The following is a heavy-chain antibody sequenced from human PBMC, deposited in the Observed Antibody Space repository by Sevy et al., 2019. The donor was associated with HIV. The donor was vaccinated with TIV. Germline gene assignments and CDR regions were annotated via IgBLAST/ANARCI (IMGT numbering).Heavy chain of an antibody. CDR2: ISPNSGGT. J-gene: IGHJ4*02. CDR3: ATEDTIFGLLIPGYF. CDR1: GYTFTDYY. D-gene: IGHD3-3*01. V-gene: IGHV1-2*02. Sequence: ASVKVSCKASGYTFTDYYIHWVRQAPGQGLEWMGWISPNSGGTNYAQKFQGRVTMTRDTSISTAYMELSRLESDDTAVYYCATEDTIFGLLIPGYFWGQGTLVTVSS.